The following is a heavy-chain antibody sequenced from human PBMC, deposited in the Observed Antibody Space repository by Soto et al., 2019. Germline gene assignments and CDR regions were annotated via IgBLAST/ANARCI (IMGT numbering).Heavy chain of an antibody. D-gene: IGHD2-2*01. J-gene: IGHJ6*02. V-gene: IGHV1-69*01. CDR1: GGTFSSYA. Sequence: QVQLVQSGAEVKKPGSSVKVSCKASGGTFSSYAISWVRQAPGQGLEWMGGIIPISETTNYAQKFQGRATMTADESKSIAYMERSSLRSEDTAVYYCARSQGSSTSLEIYYYYCYGMDVWGQGTMVTVSS. CDR3: ARSQGSSTSLEIYYYYCYGMDV. CDR2: IIPISETT.